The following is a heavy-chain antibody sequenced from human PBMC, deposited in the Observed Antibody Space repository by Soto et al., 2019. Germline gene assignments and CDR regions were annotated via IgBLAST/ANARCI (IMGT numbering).Heavy chain of an antibody. CDR3: AADIGGYSYGSIDY. CDR2: IVVGSGNT. Sequence: GASVKVSCKASGFTFTSSAMQWVRQARGQRLEWIGWIVVGSGNTNYAQKFQERVTITRDMSTSTAYMELSSLRSEDTAVYYCAADIGGYSYGSIDYWGQGTLVTVSS. J-gene: IGHJ4*02. CDR1: GFTFTSSA. V-gene: IGHV1-58*02. D-gene: IGHD5-18*01.